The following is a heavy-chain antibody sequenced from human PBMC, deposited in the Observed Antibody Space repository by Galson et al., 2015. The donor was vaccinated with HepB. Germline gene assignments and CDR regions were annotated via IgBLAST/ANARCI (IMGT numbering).Heavy chain of an antibody. CDR3: ATDEGAYCSGGSCYSAYAFDI. CDR1: GYTLTELS. Sequence: SVKVSCKVSGYTLTELSMHWVRQAPGKGLEWMGGFDPEDGETIYAQKFQGRVTMTEDTSTDTAYMELSSLRSEDTAVYYCATDEGAYCSGGSCYSAYAFDIWGQGTMVTVSS. CDR2: FDPEDGET. V-gene: IGHV1-24*01. D-gene: IGHD2-15*01. J-gene: IGHJ3*02.